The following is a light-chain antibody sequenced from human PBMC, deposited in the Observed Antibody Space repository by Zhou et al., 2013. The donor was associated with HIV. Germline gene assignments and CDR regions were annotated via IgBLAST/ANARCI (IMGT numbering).Light chain of an antibody. Sequence: DIQMTQSPPTLSAFVGDRVTITCRASQSIGNWLAWYQQKPGKAPNLLIYKGSTLQSGVPARFSGSVSGTEFTLTISSLQPEDFATYYCQQSYSTSRGRWTFGQGTKVEIK. V-gene: IGKV1-5*03. J-gene: IGKJ1*01. CDR2: KGS. CDR3: QQSYSTSRGRWT. CDR1: QSIGNW.